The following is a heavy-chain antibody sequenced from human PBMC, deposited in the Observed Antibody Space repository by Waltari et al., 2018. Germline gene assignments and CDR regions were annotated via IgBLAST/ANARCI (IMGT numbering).Heavy chain of an antibody. CDR3: ARDRGRDAFDI. V-gene: IGHV4-31*03. CDR2: IYYSGST. D-gene: IGHD3-10*01. J-gene: IGHJ3*02. CDR1: GGSISSGGYY. Sequence: QVQLQESGPGLVKPSQTLYLPCTVSGGSISSGGYYWSWIRQHPGKGLDWIGYIYYSGSTYYNPSLKSRVTISVDTSKNQFSLKLSSVTAADTAVYYCARDRGRDAFDIWGQGTMVTVSS.